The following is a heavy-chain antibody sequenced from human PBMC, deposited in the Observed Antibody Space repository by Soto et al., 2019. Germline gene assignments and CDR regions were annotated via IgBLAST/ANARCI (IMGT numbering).Heavy chain of an antibody. CDR3: ARVSCGGSCYVAYYGMDV. CDR2: IYYSGSS. Sequence: SETLSLTCTVSGGSVSSSSYYWSWIRQPPGKGLEWIGYIYYSGSSNKSPSPKSRVTISLDTSKNQYSLMLSSVTAADTAVYYCARVSCGGSCYVAYYGMDVWGQGTTVTVSS. J-gene: IGHJ6*02. D-gene: IGHD2-15*01. V-gene: IGHV4-61*01. CDR1: GGSVSSSSYY.